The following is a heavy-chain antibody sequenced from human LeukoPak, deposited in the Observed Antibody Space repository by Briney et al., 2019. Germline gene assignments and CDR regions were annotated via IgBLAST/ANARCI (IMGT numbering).Heavy chain of an antibody. D-gene: IGHD6-19*01. V-gene: IGHV4-30-4*08. CDR1: GGSISSGDYY. Sequence: SQTLSLTCTVSGGSISSGDYYWSWIRQPPGKGLEWIGYIYYSGSTYYNPSLKSRVTISVDTSKNQFSLKLSSVTAADTAVYYCARGPQNPQYQKWLLQNTTSTGLWFDPWGQGTLVTVSS. CDR3: ARGPQNPQYQKWLLQNTTSTGLWFDP. CDR2: IYYSGST. J-gene: IGHJ5*01.